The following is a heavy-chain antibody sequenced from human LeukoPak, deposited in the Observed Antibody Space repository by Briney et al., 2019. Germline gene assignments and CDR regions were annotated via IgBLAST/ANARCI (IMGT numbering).Heavy chain of an antibody. CDR1: GFTLSNYW. J-gene: IGHJ3*02. D-gene: IGHD2-8*02. Sequence: GGSLRLSCAASGFTLSNYWMGWVRRAPGKGLEWVANIYHDGSEKHYVDFLKGRFTISRDNAKNSLYLEMNSLSAEDTAVYYCAKAWSRVDPFEMWGQGTMVTVSS. CDR3: AKAWSRVDPFEM. CDR2: IYHDGSEK. V-gene: IGHV3-7*01.